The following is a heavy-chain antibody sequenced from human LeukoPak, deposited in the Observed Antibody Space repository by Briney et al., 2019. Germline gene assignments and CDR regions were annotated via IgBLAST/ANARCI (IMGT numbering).Heavy chain of an antibody. D-gene: IGHD6-19*01. Sequence: GESLQISCKGSGYTFTTYWISWVRQMPGKGLEWMGIIYPGDSDTRNRPPFQGQVTISVDKSISTAYLQWSNLKASDTAMYYCARTRVAGTSGAFDIWGQGTMVTVSS. CDR3: ARTRVAGTSGAFDI. CDR2: IYPGDSDT. V-gene: IGHV5-51*01. J-gene: IGHJ3*02. CDR1: GYTFTTYW.